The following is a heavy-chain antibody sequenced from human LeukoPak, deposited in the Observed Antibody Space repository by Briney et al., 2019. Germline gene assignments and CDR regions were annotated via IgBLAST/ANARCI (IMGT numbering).Heavy chain of an antibody. Sequence: GESLKISCKGSGFSFSTYWIAWVRQMPGKGLEWMGIIYPGDSDTKYSPSFQGQVTISADKSISTAYLQWSSLKASDTAMYYCATNGIQYSRNLYGDYWGQGTLVTVSS. CDR2: IYPGDSDT. CDR1: GFSFSTYW. D-gene: IGHD2-8*01. J-gene: IGHJ4*02. CDR3: ATNGIQYSRNLYGDY. V-gene: IGHV5-51*01.